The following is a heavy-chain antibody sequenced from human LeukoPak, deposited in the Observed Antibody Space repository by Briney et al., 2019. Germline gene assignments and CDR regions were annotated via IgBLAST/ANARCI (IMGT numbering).Heavy chain of an antibody. CDR3: ATISAQTFDI. Sequence: PGGSLRLSCVGSGFTFRNHWVNWVRQSPRKGLEWGANIKPDGIDKYYVDSARGRFTVSRDNAKNSAFLQMNSLRAEDTAIYYCATISAQTFDIWGQGTLVSVSS. CDR2: IKPDGIDK. J-gene: IGHJ3*02. D-gene: IGHD5-24*01. CDR1: GFTFRNHW. V-gene: IGHV3-7*01.